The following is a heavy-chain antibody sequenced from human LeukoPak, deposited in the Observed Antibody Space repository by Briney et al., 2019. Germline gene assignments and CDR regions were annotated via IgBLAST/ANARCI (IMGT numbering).Heavy chain of an antibody. CDR3: GRDPNGDYLGAFDF. CDR2: IKQDGSEK. J-gene: IGHJ3*01. Sequence: GGSLRLSCAASGFTFSNYWMSWVRQAPWKGLEWVANIKQDGSEKYYVDFVKGRFTISRDNAKNSLYLQMNSLRAEDTAIYYCGRDPNGDYLGAFDFWGPGTMVAVSS. D-gene: IGHD2-21*02. CDR1: GFTFSNYW. V-gene: IGHV3-7*03.